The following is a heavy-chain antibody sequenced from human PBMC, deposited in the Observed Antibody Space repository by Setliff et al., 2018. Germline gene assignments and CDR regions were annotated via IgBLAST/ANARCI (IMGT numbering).Heavy chain of an antibody. D-gene: IGHD1-1*01. J-gene: IGHJ4*02. CDR1: GASLNSGTYY. CDR2: IYYRGDT. V-gene: IGHV4-39*01. CDR3: ARTGTYRYFDY. Sequence: PSETLSLTCTVSGASLNSGTYYWGWIRQPPGKGLEWIGRIYYRGDTYYNPSLKGRFTISVDTAQNQFSLRLTSVTAADTAVYYCARTGTYRYFDYWGQGALVTV.